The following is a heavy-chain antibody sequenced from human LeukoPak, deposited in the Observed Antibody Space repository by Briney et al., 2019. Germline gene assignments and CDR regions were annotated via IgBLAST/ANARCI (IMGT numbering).Heavy chain of an antibody. CDR1: GGSFSGYY. V-gene: IGHV4-34*01. J-gene: IGHJ5*02. CDR3: ARHQYSYGPYNWFDP. Sequence: SETLSLTCAVYGGSFSGYYWSGIRQPPAKGLDWMGEINHRGSTNYNPSLKSRVTISVDTSKNQFSLKLSSVTAADTAVYYCARHQYSYGPYNWFDPWGQGTLVTVSS. D-gene: IGHD5-18*01. CDR2: INHRGST.